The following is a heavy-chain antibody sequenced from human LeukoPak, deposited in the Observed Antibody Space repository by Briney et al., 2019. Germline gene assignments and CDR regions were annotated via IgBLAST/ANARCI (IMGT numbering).Heavy chain of an antibody. V-gene: IGHV3-23*01. CDR2: ISGSISGSDDST. Sequence: PGGSLRLSCAASGFTFSSYAMTWVRQAPGKGLEWVSAISGSISGSDDSTYYADSVTGRFTISRDNSKNTLYLQMNSLRVEDTAVYYCAKGAGYSYGWTDYWGQGTLVTVSS. CDR1: GFTFSSYA. CDR3: AKGAGYSYGWTDY. J-gene: IGHJ4*02. D-gene: IGHD5-18*01.